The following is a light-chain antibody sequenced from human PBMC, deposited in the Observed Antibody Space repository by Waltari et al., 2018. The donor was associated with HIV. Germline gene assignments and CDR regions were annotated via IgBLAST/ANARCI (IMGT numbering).Light chain of an antibody. CDR1: QTVSNM. V-gene: IGKV3-15*01. Sequence: EIVMTQSPATLSVSPGERATLSCRASQTVSNMLAWFQQRPGQAPRLLIYHASTRATAIPPRFSGSGSGTEFNLTISNLQSEDFAVYYCQQYDNWPPWTFGRGTKVEAK. CDR3: QQYDNWPPWT. J-gene: IGKJ1*01. CDR2: HAS.